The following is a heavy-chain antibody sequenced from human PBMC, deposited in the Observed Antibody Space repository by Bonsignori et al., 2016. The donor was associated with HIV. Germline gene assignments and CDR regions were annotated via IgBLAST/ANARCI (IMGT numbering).Heavy chain of an antibody. Sequence: WIRQPPGKGLEWIGYIYYSGSTNYNPSLKSRVTISVDTSKNQFSLKLSSVTAADTAVYYCAREPPYYDFWSGYYTAGAFDIWGQGTMVTVSS. CDR3: AREPPYYDFWSGYYTAGAFDI. D-gene: IGHD3-3*01. V-gene: IGHV4-59*01. J-gene: IGHJ3*02. CDR2: IYYSGST.